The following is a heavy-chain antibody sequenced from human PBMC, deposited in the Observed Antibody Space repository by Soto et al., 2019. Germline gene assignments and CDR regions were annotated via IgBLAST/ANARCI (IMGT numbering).Heavy chain of an antibody. CDR2: IYYSGGT. Sequence: SETLSLTCTVSGGSISSSSYYWGWIRQPPGKGLEWIGSIYYSGGTYYNPSLKSRVTISVDTSKNQFSLKLSSVTAADTAVYYCANVGRVTTVKNKRDYYYYGMDVWGQGTTVTVSS. V-gene: IGHV4-39*01. D-gene: IGHD4-4*01. CDR1: GGSISSSSYY. J-gene: IGHJ6*02. CDR3: ANVGRVTTVKNKRDYYYYGMDV.